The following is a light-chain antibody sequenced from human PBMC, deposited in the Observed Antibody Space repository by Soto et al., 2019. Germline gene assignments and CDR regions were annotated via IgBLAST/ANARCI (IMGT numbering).Light chain of an antibody. J-gene: IGKJ1*01. CDR3: QQYGRSPRT. V-gene: IGKV3-20*01. CDR2: GAS. Sequence: ETVLTQSPGTLSLSPGERATLSCRASESVNSNYLAWYQQKPGQAPRLLIYGASTRATGIPDRFSGSGSGTDFILTISRLEPDDVAVYYCQQYGRSPRTFGQGTKVEIK. CDR1: ESVNSNY.